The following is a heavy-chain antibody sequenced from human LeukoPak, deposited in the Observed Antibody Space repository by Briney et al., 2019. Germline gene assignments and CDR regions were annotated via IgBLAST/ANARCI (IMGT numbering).Heavy chain of an antibody. CDR3: AKDYLVVPAANLSPGWFDP. CDR1: GFIFSGYG. CDR2: IAYDGSNK. V-gene: IGHV3-30*18. D-gene: IGHD2-2*01. Sequence: LTGGSLRLSCAASGFIFSGYGMHWVRQAPGKGLEWVAVIAYDGSNKYYADSVKGRFTISRDNSKNTLYLQMNSLRAEDTAVYYCAKDYLVVPAANLSPGWFDPWGQGTLVTVSS. J-gene: IGHJ5*02.